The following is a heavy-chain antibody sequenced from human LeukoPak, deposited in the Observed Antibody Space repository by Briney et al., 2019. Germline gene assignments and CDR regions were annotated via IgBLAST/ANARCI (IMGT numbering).Heavy chain of an antibody. V-gene: IGHV4-39*01. CDR3: ARSRYYDSSSFDP. Sequence: SETLSLTCTVSGGSISSSSYYWGWICQPPGKGLEWIGSIYYSGSTYYNPSLKSRVTISVDTSKNQFSLKLSSVTAADTAVYYCARSRYYDSSSFDPWGQGTLVTVSS. CDR1: GGSISSSSYY. D-gene: IGHD3-22*01. J-gene: IGHJ5*02. CDR2: IYYSGST.